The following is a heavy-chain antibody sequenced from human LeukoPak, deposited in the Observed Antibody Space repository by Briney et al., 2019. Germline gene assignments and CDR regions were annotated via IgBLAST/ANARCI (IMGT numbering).Heavy chain of an antibody. V-gene: IGHV4-4*07. CDR1: GVFISSYY. J-gene: IGHJ4*02. Sequence: SETLSLTCTVSGVFISSYYWSWIRQPAGKGLEWIGRIYTSGSTNHNPSLKSRVTMSVDKSKNQLSLKLSSVTAADTAVYYCARGAYHYGSGSYYFDYWGQGTLVTVSS. CDR2: IYTSGST. D-gene: IGHD3-10*01. CDR3: ARGAYHYGSGSYYFDY.